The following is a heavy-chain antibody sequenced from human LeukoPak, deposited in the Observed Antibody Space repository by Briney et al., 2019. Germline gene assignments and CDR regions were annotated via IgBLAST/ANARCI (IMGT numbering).Heavy chain of an antibody. Sequence: APVKVSCKASGYTFTSYGITWARQAPGQGLEWMGWISAYNGNTNYAQKVQGRVTMTTDTSTSTAYMELRSLRSDDTAVYYCARVSHYYGSEIEYWGQGTLVTVSS. D-gene: IGHD3-10*01. CDR1: GYTFTSYG. V-gene: IGHV1-18*01. CDR2: ISAYNGNT. CDR3: ARVSHYYGSEIEY. J-gene: IGHJ4*02.